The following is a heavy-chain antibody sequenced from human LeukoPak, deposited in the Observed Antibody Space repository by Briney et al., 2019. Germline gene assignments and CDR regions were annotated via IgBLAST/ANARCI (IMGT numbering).Heavy chain of an antibody. CDR1: GYTFTRYA. J-gene: IGHJ5*01. V-gene: IGHV7-4-1*02. D-gene: IGHD6-19*01. Sequence: ASVKVSCKASGYTFTRYAMNWVRQAPGQGLEWMGWINTNTGYPTYVQGFTGRFVFSLDTSVSTAYLPPSSLKAEDTAVYYCARDQGSGGWLEVFGPWGQGTLVTLAS. CDR2: INTNTGYP. CDR3: ARDQGSGGWLEVFGP.